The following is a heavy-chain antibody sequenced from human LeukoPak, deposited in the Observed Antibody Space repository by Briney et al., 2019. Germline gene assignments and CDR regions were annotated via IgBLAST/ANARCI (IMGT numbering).Heavy chain of an antibody. CDR1: GGTFSSYA. Sequence: SVKVSCKASGGTFSSYAISWVRQAPGQGLEWMGGIIPIFGTANYAQKFQGRVTITADESTSTAYMELSSLRSEDTAVYYCARAASNHYYMDVWGKGTTVTVSS. V-gene: IGHV1-69*13. CDR3: ARAASNHYYMDV. CDR2: IIPIFGTA. D-gene: IGHD6-25*01. J-gene: IGHJ6*03.